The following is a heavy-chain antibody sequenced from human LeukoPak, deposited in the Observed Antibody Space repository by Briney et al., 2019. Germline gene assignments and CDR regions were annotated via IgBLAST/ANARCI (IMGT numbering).Heavy chain of an antibody. CDR1: GGSISSYY. CDR2: IYYSGST. V-gene: IGHV4-39*01. Sequence: PSETLSLTCTVSGGSISSYYWGWIRQPPGKGLEWIGSIYYSGSTYYNPSLKSRVTISVDTSKNQFSLKLSSVTAADTAVYYCARLESWITMTGWGQGTLVTVSS. CDR3: ARLESWITMTG. D-gene: IGHD3-22*01. J-gene: IGHJ4*02.